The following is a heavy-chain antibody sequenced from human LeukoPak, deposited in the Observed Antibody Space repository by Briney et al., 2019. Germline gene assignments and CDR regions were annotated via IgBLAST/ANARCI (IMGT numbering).Heavy chain of an antibody. CDR1: GFTFSSYS. V-gene: IGHV3-21*04. J-gene: IGHJ6*04. CDR2: ISSSSSYI. CDR3: ARVAGGRLDV. Sequence: TGGSLRLSCAASGFTFSSYSMNWVRQAPGKGLEWVSSISSSSSYIYYADSVKGRFTISRDNAKNSLYLQMNSLRAEDTAVYYCARVAGGRLDVWGKGTTVTVSS. D-gene: IGHD4-23*01.